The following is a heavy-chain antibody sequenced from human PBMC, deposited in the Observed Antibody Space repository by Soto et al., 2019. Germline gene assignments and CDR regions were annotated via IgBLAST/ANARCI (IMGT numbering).Heavy chain of an antibody. CDR2: IFSNDEK. D-gene: IGHD3-22*01. Sequence: SGPTLVNPTDTLTLTCTVSGFSRSNPRMGVSWIRQPPGKALEGLAHIFSNDEKSYSTSLKSRLTISRDTSKSQVVLTMTNMDPVDTATYYCARIQRISMIVVSKPYFDYWGQGALVTVSS. CDR1: GFSRSNPRMG. CDR3: ARIQRISMIVVSKPYFDY. V-gene: IGHV2-26*01. J-gene: IGHJ4*02.